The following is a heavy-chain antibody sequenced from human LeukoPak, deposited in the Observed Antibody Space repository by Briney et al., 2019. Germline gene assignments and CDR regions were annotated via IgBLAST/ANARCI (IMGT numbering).Heavy chain of an antibody. J-gene: IGHJ4*02. CDR3: ASRMYSSSSRLNFDY. CDR1: GGSISSGRYY. CDR2: IYYSGST. D-gene: IGHD6-6*01. V-gene: IGHV4-39*01. Sequence: PSETLSLTCAVSGGSISSGRYYWGWIRQPPGKGLEWIGSIYYSGSTYYNPSLKSRVTISVDTSKGQFSLKLSSVTAADTAVYYCASRMYSSSSRLNFDYWGQGTLVTVSS.